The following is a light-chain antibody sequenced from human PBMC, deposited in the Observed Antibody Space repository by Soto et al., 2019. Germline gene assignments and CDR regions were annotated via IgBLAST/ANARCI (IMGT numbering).Light chain of an antibody. CDR1: SSNIGAGYD. Sequence: QLVLTQPPSVSGAPGQRVTISCTGSSSNIGAGYDVHWYQQLPGTAPKLLIYGNSNRPSGVPDRFSGSKSGTSASLAITGLQAEDDADYYCQSYDSSLSGSVVFGGGTQLTVL. CDR2: GNS. J-gene: IGLJ2*01. V-gene: IGLV1-40*01. CDR3: QSYDSSLSGSVV.